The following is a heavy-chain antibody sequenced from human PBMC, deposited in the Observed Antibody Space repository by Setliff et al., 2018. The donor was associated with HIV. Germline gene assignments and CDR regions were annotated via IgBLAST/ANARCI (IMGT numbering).Heavy chain of an antibody. V-gene: IGHV4-61*02. J-gene: IGHJ6*03. CDR1: GGSISSGSYY. D-gene: IGHD2-15*01. Sequence: PSETLSLTCSVSGGSISSGSYYWSWIRQPAGKGLEWIGRIYTSGSTNYNPSLTSRVTISVDTSKNQFSLKLSSVTAADTAVYYCAREGYCSGGSCYTPRWYYMDVWGKGTTVTVSS. CDR2: IYTSGST. CDR3: AREGYCSGGSCYTPRWYYMDV.